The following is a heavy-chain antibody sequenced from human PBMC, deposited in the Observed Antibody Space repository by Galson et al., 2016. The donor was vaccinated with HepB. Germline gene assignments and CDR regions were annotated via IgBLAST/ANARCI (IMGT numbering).Heavy chain of an antibody. CDR3: ARGVKSYDSSDYYGMDV. CDR1: GFTFRSSS. J-gene: IGHJ6*02. CDR2: IDSSVIYI. V-gene: IGHV3-21*01. D-gene: IGHD3-22*01. Sequence: CAASGFTFRSSSMHWVRQAPGKGLEWVSFIDSSVIYIHYAESVKGRFTISRDNAKNSLYLQMHSLRAEDTAVYYCARGVKSYDSSDYYGMDVWGQGTTVTVSS.